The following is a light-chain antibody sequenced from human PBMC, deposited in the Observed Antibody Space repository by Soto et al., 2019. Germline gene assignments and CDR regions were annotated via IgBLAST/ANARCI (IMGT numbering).Light chain of an antibody. CDR1: QPISSY. J-gene: IGKJ5*01. CDR3: QQTYSRPVT. Sequence: DIEMPQSPYTLSASVGDKFTITCRASQPISSYLNWYQHKPGEAPRLLIYFISRLQSGAPSRFSGSGSGKDFTLTIDSPQPEDTATYYCQQTYSRPVTFGQGTRLEI. CDR2: FIS. V-gene: IGKV1-39*01.